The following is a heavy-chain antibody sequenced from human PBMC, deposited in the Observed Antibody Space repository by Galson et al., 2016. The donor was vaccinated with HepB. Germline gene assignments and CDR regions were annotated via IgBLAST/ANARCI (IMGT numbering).Heavy chain of an antibody. Sequence: SLRLSCATSGFTFSNYAMTWVRLAPGKGLEWVSGLSGNGGTTYYADSVRGRFTISRDNSKNTLYLQMNSLRDEETAVYYCAKFQYNERVDAFDIWGQGTMVTVSS. J-gene: IGHJ3*02. CDR2: LSGNGGTT. V-gene: IGHV3-23*01. D-gene: IGHD1-26*01. CDR3: AKFQYNERVDAFDI. CDR1: GFTFSNYA.